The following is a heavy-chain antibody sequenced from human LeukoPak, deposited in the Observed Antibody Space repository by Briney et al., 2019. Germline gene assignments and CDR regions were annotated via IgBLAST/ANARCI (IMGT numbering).Heavy chain of an antibody. J-gene: IGHJ6*03. D-gene: IGHD6-13*01. Sequence: SETLSLTCTVSGGSISSYYWSWIRQPPGKGLEWIAYIYYSGSTNYNPSLKSRVTVSVDTSKNQFSLKLNSVTAADTAVYYCARSGYSSSWYSDYYYYMDVWGKGTTVTVSS. CDR3: ARSGYSSSWYSDYYYYMDV. V-gene: IGHV4-59*01. CDR1: GGSISSYY. CDR2: IYYSGST.